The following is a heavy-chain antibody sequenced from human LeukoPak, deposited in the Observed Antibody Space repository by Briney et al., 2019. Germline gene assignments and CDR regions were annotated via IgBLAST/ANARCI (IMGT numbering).Heavy chain of an antibody. D-gene: IGHD3-10*01. CDR2: IYYSGST. J-gene: IGHJ4*02. CDR3: ARVDYYGSSLGFDY. V-gene: IGHV4-59*01. CDR1: GGSISSYY. Sequence: SETLSHTCTVSGGSISSYYWSWIRQPPGKGLEWIGYIYYSGSTNYNPSLKSRVTISVDTSKNQFSLKLNSVTAADTAVYYCARVDYYGSSLGFDYWGQGILVTVSS.